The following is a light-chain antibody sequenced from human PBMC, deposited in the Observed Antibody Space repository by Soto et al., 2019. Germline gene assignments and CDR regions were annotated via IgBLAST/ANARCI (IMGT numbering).Light chain of an antibody. Sequence: DIVMTQSPLSLPVTPGEPASISCRSSQTLLHTNGYNYLDWYLQKPGQSPRLLIDLGSYRASGVPVSFGGGGSGKDFTLKMSRVAAEDVGVYYCMQALQSPLTFGPGTNVVIK. CDR1: QTLLHTNGYNY. CDR3: MQALQSPLT. V-gene: IGKV2-28*01. J-gene: IGKJ3*01. CDR2: LGS.